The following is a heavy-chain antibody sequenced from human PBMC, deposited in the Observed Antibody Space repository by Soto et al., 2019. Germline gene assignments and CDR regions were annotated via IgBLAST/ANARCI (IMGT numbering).Heavy chain of an antibody. CDR3: ARDQKDGSGSYYTPYSLVG. D-gene: IGHD3-10*01. J-gene: IGHJ4*02. CDR2: ISSSSSYI. CDR1: GFTFSSYS. V-gene: IGHV3-21*01. Sequence: GGSLRLSCAASGFTFSSYSMNWVRQAPGKGLEWVSSISSSSSYIYYADSVKGRFTISRDNAKNSLYLQMNSLRAEDTAVYYCARDQKDGSGSYYTPYSLVGWGQGTLVTVSS.